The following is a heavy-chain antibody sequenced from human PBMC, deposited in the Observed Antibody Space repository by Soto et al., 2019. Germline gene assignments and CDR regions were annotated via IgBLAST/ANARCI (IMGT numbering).Heavy chain of an antibody. Sequence: QVQLVQSRAELKKSGASVKVSCKASGFTLNDFGVSWVRQAPGQGLEWMGWISGYDNNTNFAQKYEGRVTMTIDSSTSTAYMELRNLRSDDTAMYYCAREEWFGQTPFDYWGQGTLVTVSS. CDR2: ISGYDNNT. D-gene: IGHD3-10*01. CDR1: GFTLNDFG. V-gene: IGHV1-18*01. J-gene: IGHJ4*02. CDR3: AREEWFGQTPFDY.